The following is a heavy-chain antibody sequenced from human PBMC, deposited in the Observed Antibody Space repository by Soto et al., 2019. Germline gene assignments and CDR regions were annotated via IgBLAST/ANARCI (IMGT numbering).Heavy chain of an antibody. CDR2: IFNTGTI. Sequence: QVQLQESGPGLARPSQTVSLTCTVSGASLNSGEYYWTWIRQVPGKDLEWIGHIFNTGTIFSTPSLSCPLPMSIDTSDNDCTLDLESVTAADTTVYYCASGLGSDKQGHFLAAFDTWGHGTLLTLSA. D-gene: IGHD3-16*01. CDR1: GASLNSGEYY. J-gene: IGHJ3*02. CDR3: ASGLGSDKQGHFLAAFDT. V-gene: IGHV4-31*02.